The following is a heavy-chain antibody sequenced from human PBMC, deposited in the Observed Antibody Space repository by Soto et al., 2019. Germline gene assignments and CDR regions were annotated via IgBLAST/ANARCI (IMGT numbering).Heavy chain of an antibody. J-gene: IGHJ5*02. CDR3: ARSAVDILTGYPPFDP. Sequence: ASVKVSCKASGYTFTSYAMHWVRQAPGQRLEWMGWINASNGNTSYAQKFQGRVTMTRDTSTSTAYMELSSLRSEDTAVYYCARSAVDILTGYPPFDPWGQGTLVTVSS. CDR2: INASNGNT. D-gene: IGHD3-9*01. CDR1: GYTFTSYA. V-gene: IGHV1-3*01.